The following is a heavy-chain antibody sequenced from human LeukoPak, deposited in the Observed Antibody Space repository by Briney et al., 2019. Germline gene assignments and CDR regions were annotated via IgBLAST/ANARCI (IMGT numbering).Heavy chain of an antibody. CDR2: IYTSGST. Sequence: SQTLSLTCTVSGGSISSGSYYWSWLRQPAGKVREWIGRIYTSGSTNYNPSLKSRVTISVDTSKNQFSLKLISVTAAEAADYYCGRLSHGGPFDIWAQGTMVTVSS. CDR3: GRLSHGGPFDI. CDR1: GGSISSGSYY. J-gene: IGHJ3*02. V-gene: IGHV4-61*02. D-gene: IGHD3-16*01.